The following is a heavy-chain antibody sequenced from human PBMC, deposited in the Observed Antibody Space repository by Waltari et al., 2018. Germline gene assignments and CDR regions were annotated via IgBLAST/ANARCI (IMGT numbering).Heavy chain of an antibody. CDR1: GGSISSSSYY. Sequence: QLQLQESGPGLVKPSETLSLTCTVSGGSISSSSYYWGWIRQPPGKGLEWIGSIYYSGSTYYNPSLKSRVTISVDTSKNQFSLKLSSVTAADTAVYYCARDGYYDSSGYYWGQGTLVTVSS. J-gene: IGHJ4*02. V-gene: IGHV4-39*07. D-gene: IGHD3-22*01. CDR2: IYYSGST. CDR3: ARDGYYDSSGYY.